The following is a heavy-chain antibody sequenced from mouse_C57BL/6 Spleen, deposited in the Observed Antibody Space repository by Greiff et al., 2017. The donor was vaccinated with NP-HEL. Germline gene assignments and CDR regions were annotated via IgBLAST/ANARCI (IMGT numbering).Heavy chain of an antibody. CDR2: IYPGDGDT. J-gene: IGHJ1*03. D-gene: IGHD1-1*01. CDR1: GYAFSSSW. Sequence: VQRVESGPELVKPGASVKISCKASGYAFSSSWMNWVKQRPGKGLEWIGRIYPGDGDTNYNGKFKGKATLTADKSSSTAYMQLSSLTSEDSAVYFCARGGTVVAPYWYFDVWGTGTTVTVSS. V-gene: IGHV1-82*01. CDR3: ARGGTVVAPYWYFDV.